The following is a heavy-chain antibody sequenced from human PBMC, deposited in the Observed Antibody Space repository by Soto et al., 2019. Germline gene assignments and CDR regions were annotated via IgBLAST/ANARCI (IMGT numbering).Heavy chain of an antibody. V-gene: IGHV4-39*01. CDR2: VHYSGST. D-gene: IGHD2-2*01. CDR3: TSHRSGLCTSTSCYGY. J-gene: IGHJ4*02. Sequence: SXTLSLTCSVSGGSIKNNLYYWGWIRQPPGKVLELIATVHYSGSTYYTPSLKNRVTISADTSNNQLSLRLNSVTAADTAVYYCTSHRSGLCTSTSCYGYWGQGALVTVSS. CDR1: GGSIKNNLYY.